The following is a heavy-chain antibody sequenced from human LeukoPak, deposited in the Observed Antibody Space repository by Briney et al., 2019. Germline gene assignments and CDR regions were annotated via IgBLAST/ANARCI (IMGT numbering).Heavy chain of an antibody. CDR2: IHYSGST. CDR3: ARGFSSGWSSPNFDY. D-gene: IGHD6-19*01. Sequence: SETLTLTCIVSGGSISNYYWSWIRQPPGKGLEWIGYIHYSGSTNYSPSLKSRVTTSVDTSKNQFSLKLSSVTAADTAVYCARGFSSGWSSPNFDYWGQGTLVTVSS. CDR1: GGSISNYY. V-gene: IGHV4-59*01. J-gene: IGHJ4*02.